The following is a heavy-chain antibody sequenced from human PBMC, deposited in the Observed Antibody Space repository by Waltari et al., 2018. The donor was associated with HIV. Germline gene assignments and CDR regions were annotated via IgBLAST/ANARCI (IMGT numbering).Heavy chain of an antibody. Sequence: VQLQESGPGLVKPSETLSLTCTVSGGSISSYYWSWIRQPPGKGLEWIGYIYYSGSTNYNPSLKSRVTISVDTSKNQFSLKLSSVTAADTAVYYCARELSLRAFDIWGQGTMVTVSS. CDR2: IYYSGST. D-gene: IGHD3-16*02. CDR1: GGSISSYY. V-gene: IGHV4-59*01. CDR3: ARELSLRAFDI. J-gene: IGHJ3*02.